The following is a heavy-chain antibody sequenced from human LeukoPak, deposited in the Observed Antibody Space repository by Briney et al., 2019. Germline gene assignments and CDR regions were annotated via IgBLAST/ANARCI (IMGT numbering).Heavy chain of an antibody. CDR1: GGSFSGYY. CDR2: INHSGST. V-gene: IGHV4-34*01. Sequence: SETLSLTCAVYGGSFSGYYWSWIRQPPGKGLEWIGEINHSGSTNYNPSLKSRVTISVDTSKNQFSLKLSSVTAADTAVYYCARPGDTAMVTSFDYWGQGTLVTVSS. J-gene: IGHJ4*02. D-gene: IGHD5-18*01. CDR3: ARPGDTAMVTSFDY.